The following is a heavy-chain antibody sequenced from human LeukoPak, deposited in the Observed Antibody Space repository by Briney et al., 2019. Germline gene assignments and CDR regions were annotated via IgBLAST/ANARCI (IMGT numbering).Heavy chain of an antibody. J-gene: IGHJ4*02. Sequence: GGSLRLSCAASGFTFSRYAMHWVRQAPGKGLEWVAVMSYDGTNKYYADSVKGRFTISRDNSKNTLYLQMNSLRAEDTAVYYCAREGGGMGVVVSPNTRFDSWGQGTLVTVSS. V-gene: IGHV3-30-3*01. D-gene: IGHD2-2*01. CDR3: AREGGGMGVVVSPNTRFDS. CDR2: MSYDGTNK. CDR1: GFTFSRYA.